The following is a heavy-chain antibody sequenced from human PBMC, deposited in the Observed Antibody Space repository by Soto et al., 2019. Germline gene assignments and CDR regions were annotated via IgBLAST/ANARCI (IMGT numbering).Heavy chain of an antibody. CDR2: IKSKAYGGTT. J-gene: IGHJ4*02. CDR1: GFTFSDAW. Sequence: GGSLRLSCAASGFTFSDAWMNWARQAPGKGLEWVGRIKSKAYGGTTDYSAPVKGRFTISRDDSTATMYLQMNSLETEDTGVYYGTSLDATGHNRVPHCGQGTLFTVPS. D-gene: IGHD1-1*01. CDR3: TSLDATGHNRVPH. V-gene: IGHV3-15*07.